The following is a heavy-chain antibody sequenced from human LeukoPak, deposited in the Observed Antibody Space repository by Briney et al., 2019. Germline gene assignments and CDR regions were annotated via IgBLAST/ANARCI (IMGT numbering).Heavy chain of an antibody. J-gene: IGHJ5*02. CDR3: ARDSLDFWSGYYH. Sequence: GGSLRLSCAASGFTFSSYSMNRVRQAPGEGLEWVSSISSSSYIYYADSVKGRFTISRDNAKNSLYLQMNSLRAEDTAVYYCARDSLDFWSGYYHWGQGTLVTVSS. CDR1: GFTFSSYS. D-gene: IGHD3-3*01. CDR2: ISSSSYI. V-gene: IGHV3-21*01.